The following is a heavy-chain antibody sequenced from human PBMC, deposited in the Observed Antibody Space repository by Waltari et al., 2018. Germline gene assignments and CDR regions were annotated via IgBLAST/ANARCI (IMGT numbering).Heavy chain of an antibody. CDR1: GYTFTSYA. CDR2: INAGNCNT. D-gene: IGHD6-19*01. Sequence: QLVQSGAEVKKPGASVKVSCKASGYTFTSYAMHWVRQAPGQRLEWMGWINAGNCNTKYSQKFQGRVTITRDTSASTAYMELSSLRSEDTAVYYCARSGSSGWPFDYWGQGTLVTVSS. J-gene: IGHJ4*02. V-gene: IGHV1-3*01. CDR3: ARSGSSGWPFDY.